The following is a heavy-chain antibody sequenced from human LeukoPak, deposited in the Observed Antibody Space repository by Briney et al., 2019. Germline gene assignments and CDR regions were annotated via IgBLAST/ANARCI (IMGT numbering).Heavy chain of an antibody. CDR1: GYTFTRYD. Sequence: GASVKVSCKASGYTFTRYDINWVRQATGQRLEWMGWMNPNSGNTGYAQKFQGRVTITRNTSISTAYMELSSLRSDDTAVYYCARMYSSILDYWGQGTLVTVSS. D-gene: IGHD6-19*01. CDR2: MNPNSGNT. CDR3: ARMYSSILDY. V-gene: IGHV1-8*03. J-gene: IGHJ4*02.